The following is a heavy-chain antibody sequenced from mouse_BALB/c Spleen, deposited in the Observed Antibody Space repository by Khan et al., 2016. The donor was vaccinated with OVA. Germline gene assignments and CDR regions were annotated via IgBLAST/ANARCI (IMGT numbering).Heavy chain of an antibody. D-gene: IGHD1-1*01. V-gene: IGHV1S41*01. CDR2: IAPGSGST. J-gene: IGHJ4*01. Sequence: DLVKPGASVKLSCKASGYTFTSYWINWIKQRPGKGLEWIGRIAPGSGSTSYNEIFKGTATLTVDTSSSTASIQLSSLSSEDSAVYFSARSNYYGNSLYAMDYWGQGTSVTVSS. CDR1: GYTFTSYW. CDR3: ARSNYYGNSLYAMDY.